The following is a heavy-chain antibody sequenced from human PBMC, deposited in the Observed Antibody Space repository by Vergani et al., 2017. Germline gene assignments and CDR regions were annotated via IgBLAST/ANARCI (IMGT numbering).Heavy chain of an antibody. D-gene: IGHD3-22*01. CDR1: GYSLTELT. Sequence: QVQLVQSGSEVRKPGASVKVSCQVSGYSLTELTIHWVRQAPGKGLEWMGGFDPEHGEVTFAHHIQGRVTMTEDRSTDTAYMELSSLRPEDTALYYCAIGTDYYHSSGYYLDYWGQGTLVTVSS. J-gene: IGHJ4*02. V-gene: IGHV1-24*01. CDR2: FDPEHGEV. CDR3: AIGTDYYHSSGYYLDY.